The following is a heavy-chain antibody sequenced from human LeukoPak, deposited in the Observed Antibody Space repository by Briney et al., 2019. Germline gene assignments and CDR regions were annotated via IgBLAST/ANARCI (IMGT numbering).Heavy chain of an antibody. CDR1: GFTFSNAW. D-gene: IGHD3-16*01. Sequence: GGSLRLSCAASGFTFSNAWMSWVRQAPGKVLEWVSAISGSGGSTYYADSVKGRFTISRDNTKNTLYLQMNSLRAEDTAVYYCTRGGVDYWGQGALVTVSS. J-gene: IGHJ4*02. CDR3: TRGGVDY. V-gene: IGHV3-21*01. CDR2: ISGSGGST.